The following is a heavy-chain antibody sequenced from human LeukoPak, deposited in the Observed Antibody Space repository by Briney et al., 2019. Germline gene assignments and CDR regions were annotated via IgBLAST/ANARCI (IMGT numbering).Heavy chain of an antibody. J-gene: IGHJ4*02. V-gene: IGHV1-69*05. CDR2: IIPIFGTA. Sequence: SVKVSCKASGGTFSSYAISWVRQAPGQGLEWMGRIIPIFGTANYAQKFQGRVTITTDESTSTAYLELSSLRSEDTAVYYFARERSEAGTQPDYWGQGTLVTVSS. CDR3: ARERSEAGTQPDY. CDR1: GGTFSSYA. D-gene: IGHD6-19*01.